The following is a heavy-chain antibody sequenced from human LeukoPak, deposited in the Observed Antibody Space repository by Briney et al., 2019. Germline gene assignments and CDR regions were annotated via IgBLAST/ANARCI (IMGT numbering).Heavy chain of an antibody. J-gene: IGHJ6*02. CDR3: ASERFLEWLPNYYYYGMDV. D-gene: IGHD3-3*01. Sequence: ASVKVSCKASGYTFTGYYMHWVRQAPGQGLERMGWINPNSGGTNYAQKFQGRVTMTRDTSISTAYMELSRLRSDDTAVYYCASERFLEWLPNYYYYGMDVWGQGTTVTVSS. CDR1: GYTFTGYY. V-gene: IGHV1-2*02. CDR2: INPNSGGT.